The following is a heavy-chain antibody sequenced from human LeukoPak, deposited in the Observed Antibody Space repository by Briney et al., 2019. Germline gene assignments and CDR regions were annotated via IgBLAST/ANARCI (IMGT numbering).Heavy chain of an antibody. J-gene: IGHJ4*02. Sequence: KSSQTLSLTCAISGDSVSSNSAAWNWIRRSPSRGLEWLGRTYYRSRWYNDYAVFVKSRITINPDTSKNQFSLHLNSVTPEDTAVYYCAKGLSRGNLADWGQGTLVTVSS. CDR3: AKGLSRGNLAD. V-gene: IGHV6-1*01. CDR2: TYYRSRWYN. D-gene: IGHD4-23*01. CDR1: GDSVSSNSAA.